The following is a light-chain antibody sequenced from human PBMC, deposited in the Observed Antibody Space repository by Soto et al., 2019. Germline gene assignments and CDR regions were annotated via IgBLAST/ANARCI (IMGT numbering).Light chain of an antibody. CDR2: GAS. J-gene: IGKJ1*01. V-gene: IGKV3-20*01. Sequence: EVVLTQSPGTLSLSPVERATLSCSASQIVNSNYLAWYQHKPGQSPRFLIYGASRRAAGIPDRFRGSGSGTEFTLTISSLRSEDSGIYYCQQYFEWPPMTCGQGTKGDIK. CDR3: QQYFEWPPMT. CDR1: QIVNSNY.